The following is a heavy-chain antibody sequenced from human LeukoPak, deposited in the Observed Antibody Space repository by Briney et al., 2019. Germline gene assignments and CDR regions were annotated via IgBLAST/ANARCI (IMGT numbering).Heavy chain of an antibody. CDR3: ARGRSSMVRGYYYYYMDV. V-gene: IGHV4-59*01. Sequence: SETLSLTCTVSGGSISSYYWSWIRQLPGKGLEWIGYIYYSGSTNYNPSLKSRVTISVDTSKNQFSLKLSSVTAADTPVYYCARGRSSMVRGYYYYYMDVWGKGTTVTISS. CDR1: GGSISSYY. CDR2: IYYSGST. D-gene: IGHD3-10*01. J-gene: IGHJ6*03.